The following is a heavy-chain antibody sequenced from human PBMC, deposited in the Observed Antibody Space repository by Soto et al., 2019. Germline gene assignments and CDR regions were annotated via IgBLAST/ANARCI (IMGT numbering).Heavy chain of an antibody. CDR3: HLFGELLNLFDY. CDR2: IYYSGST. V-gene: IGHV4-39*01. CDR1: GGSISSSSYY. Sequence: SETLSLTCTVSGGSISSSSYYWGWIRQPPGKGLEWIGSIYYSGSTYYNPSLKSRVTISVDTSKNQFSLKLSSVTAADTAVYYCHLFGELLNLFDYWGQGTLVTV. D-gene: IGHD3-10*02. J-gene: IGHJ4*02.